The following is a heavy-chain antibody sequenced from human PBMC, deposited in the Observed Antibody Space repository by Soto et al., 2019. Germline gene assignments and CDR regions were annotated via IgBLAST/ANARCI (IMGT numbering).Heavy chain of an antibody. CDR1: GFTFSNYA. Sequence: LRLSCAASGFTFSNYAINWVRQSPGKGLEWVSVISGSVGSTYYADSVKGRFTVTRDNSKNTLYLQMNSLRAEDTAVYYCAKAGGAAGTVDYFDYWGQGTLVTVSS. D-gene: IGHD6-13*01. J-gene: IGHJ4*02. CDR3: AKAGGAAGTVDYFDY. V-gene: IGHV3-23*01. CDR2: ISGSVGST.